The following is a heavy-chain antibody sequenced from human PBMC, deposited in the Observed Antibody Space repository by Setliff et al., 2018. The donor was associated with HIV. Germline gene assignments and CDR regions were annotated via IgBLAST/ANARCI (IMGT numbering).Heavy chain of an antibody. Sequence: SETLSLTCTVSGDSIRDYYWSWIRQPPGKKLEYIGYIHYSGNSNYKPSLKSRVTMSVDTSKNQFSLRLSSVTAADTAVYYCARFGQYSGSWHLDYWGLGTRVTVSS. V-gene: IGHV4-59*01. CDR1: GDSIRDYY. D-gene: IGHD6-13*01. CDR2: IHYSGNS. CDR3: ARFGQYSGSWHLDY. J-gene: IGHJ4*02.